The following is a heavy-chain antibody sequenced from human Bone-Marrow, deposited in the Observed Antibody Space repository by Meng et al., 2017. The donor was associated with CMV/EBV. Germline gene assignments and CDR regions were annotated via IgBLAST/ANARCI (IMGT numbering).Heavy chain of an antibody. V-gene: IGHV3-53*01. CDR2: FYTDGNI. J-gene: IGHJ4*02. CDR1: GFTVTTNY. Sequence: LSLTCAASGFTVTTNYMNWVRQAPGKGLEWVSVFYTDGNIYYADSVKGRFTISRDISKNALYLQMNSLRVEDTAVYFCARGGFGRPLCHWGQGTLVPDSS. D-gene: IGHD3-10*01. CDR3: ARGGFGRPLCH.